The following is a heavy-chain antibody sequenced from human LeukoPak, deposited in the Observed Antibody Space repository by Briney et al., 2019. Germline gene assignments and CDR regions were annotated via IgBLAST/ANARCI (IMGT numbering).Heavy chain of an antibody. V-gene: IGHV4-34*01. CDR1: GGSFSGYY. CDR3: ARGSKGSSWHNWFDP. CDR2: INHSGST. D-gene: IGHD6-13*01. Sequence: SETLSLTCAVHGGSFSGYYWSWIRQPPGKGLEWIGEINHSGSTNYNPSLKSRVTISVDTSKNQFSLKLSSVTAADTAVYYCARGSKGSSWHNWFDPWGQGTLVTVSS. J-gene: IGHJ5*02.